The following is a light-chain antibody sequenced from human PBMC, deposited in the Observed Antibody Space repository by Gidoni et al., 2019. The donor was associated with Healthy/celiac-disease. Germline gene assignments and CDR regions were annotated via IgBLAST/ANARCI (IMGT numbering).Light chain of an antibody. CDR3: QQYYSTPFT. CDR2: WAS. J-gene: IGKJ3*01. CDR1: QSGLYSANNKNY. V-gene: IGKV4-1*01. Sequence: DIVMTQSPDSLAVFLGERATLNCKSSQSGLYSANNKNYLAWYQQKPGQPPKLLIYWASTRESGVPYRFSGSGSGTDFTLTISSLQAEDVAVYYCQQYYSTPFTFGPGTKVDIK.